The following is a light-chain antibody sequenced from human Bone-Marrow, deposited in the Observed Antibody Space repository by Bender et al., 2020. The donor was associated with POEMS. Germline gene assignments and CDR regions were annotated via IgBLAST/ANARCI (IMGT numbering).Light chain of an antibody. CDR3: CSFAGGPYV. CDR1: NSDIGVYDH. CDR2: EGS. J-gene: IGLJ1*01. V-gene: IGLV2-23*01. Sequence: QAALTQPASVSGSPGQSLTIFCSGTNSDIGVYDHVSWYQRHPGQAPKLIIFEGSDRPSGVSDRFSGSKSGNLAFLTISGLQTEDEADYYCCSFAGGPYVFGTGT.